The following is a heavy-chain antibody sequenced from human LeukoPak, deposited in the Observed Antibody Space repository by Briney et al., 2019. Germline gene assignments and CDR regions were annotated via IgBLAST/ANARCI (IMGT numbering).Heavy chain of an antibody. CDR2: IYYSGST. CDR1: GGSISSYY. Sequence: PSETLSLTCTVSGGSISSYYWSWFRQPPGKGLEWIGYIYYSGSTNYNPSLKSRVTISVDTSKNQFSLKLSSVTAADTAVYYCARAPRAGGTTPTFDYWGQGTLVTVSS. CDR3: ARAPRAGGTTPTFDY. V-gene: IGHV4-59*01. J-gene: IGHJ4*02. D-gene: IGHD1-1*01.